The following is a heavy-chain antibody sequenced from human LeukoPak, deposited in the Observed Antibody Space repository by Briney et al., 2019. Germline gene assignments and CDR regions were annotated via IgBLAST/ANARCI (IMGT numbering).Heavy chain of an antibody. CDR1: GFTFSSYS. Sequence: GGSLRLSCAASGFTFSSYSMNWVRQAPGKGLEWVSYISSSSSTIYYADSVKGRFTISRDNAKNSLYLQMNSLRAEDTAVYYCARMGIYYYDSSGYYYPFDYWGQGTLVTVSS. V-gene: IGHV3-48*01. D-gene: IGHD3-22*01. J-gene: IGHJ4*02. CDR3: ARMGIYYYDSSGYYYPFDY. CDR2: ISSSSSTI.